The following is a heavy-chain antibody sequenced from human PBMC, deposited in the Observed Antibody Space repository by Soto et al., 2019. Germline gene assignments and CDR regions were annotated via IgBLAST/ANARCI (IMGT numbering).Heavy chain of an antibody. V-gene: IGHV3-23*01. CDR1: GCKLSSYS. Sequence: WGSMILSCAAAGCKLSSYSRHRVRQAPGKGLEWVAIITDNGSSTYYADSVKGRFTISRDNSKNTLYLQMNSLRADDTAVYYCAKDICGPSSCYTDYWGQGTLVTVSS. CDR2: ITDNGSST. CDR3: AKDICGPSSCYTDY. D-gene: IGHD2-15*01. J-gene: IGHJ4*02.